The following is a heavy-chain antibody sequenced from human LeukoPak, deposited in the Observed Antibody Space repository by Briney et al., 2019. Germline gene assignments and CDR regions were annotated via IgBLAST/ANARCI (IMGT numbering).Heavy chain of an antibody. V-gene: IGHV1-69*06. CDR1: GGTFSSYA. CDR2: IIPIFGTA. J-gene: IGHJ4*02. CDR3: ASSRRAAARSYFDY. D-gene: IGHD6-13*01. Sequence: GASVKVSCKASGGTFSSYAISWVRQAPGQGLEWMGGIIPIFGTANYAQKFQGRVTITADKSTSTAYMKLSSLRSEDTAVYYCASSRRAAARSYFDYWGQGTLVTVSS.